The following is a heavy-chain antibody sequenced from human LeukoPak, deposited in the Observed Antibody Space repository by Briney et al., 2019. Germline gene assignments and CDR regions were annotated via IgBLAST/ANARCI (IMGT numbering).Heavy chain of an antibody. CDR1: GFTFSSYG. J-gene: IGHJ4*02. D-gene: IGHD2/OR15-2a*01. CDR2: LAGDGVNI. V-gene: IGHV3-30*18. Sequence: QTGGSLRLSCAASGFTFSSYGMHWVRQAPGKGLEWVALLAGDGVNIFYADSVKGRFTISRDNSKNTLYLQMNSLRPEDTAVYYCAKAAMYSNRWTPFDDWGQGTLVTVSS. CDR3: AKAAMYSNRWTPFDD.